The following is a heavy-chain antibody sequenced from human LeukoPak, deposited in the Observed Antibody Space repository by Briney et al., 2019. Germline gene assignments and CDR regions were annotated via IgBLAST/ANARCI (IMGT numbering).Heavy chain of an antibody. CDR1: GGSISSRNW. Sequence: SETLSLTCAVSGGSISSRNWWSWVRQPPGKGLEWIGEIYHSGSTNYNPSLKTRVTISVDKSKNQFSLKLSSVTAADTAVYYCARRSGYDSIDYWGQGTLVTVSS. D-gene: IGHD5-12*01. V-gene: IGHV4-4*02. CDR3: ARRSGYDSIDY. J-gene: IGHJ4*02. CDR2: IYHSGST.